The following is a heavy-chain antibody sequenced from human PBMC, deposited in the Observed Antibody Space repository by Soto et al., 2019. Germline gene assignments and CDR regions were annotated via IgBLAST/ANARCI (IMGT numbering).Heavy chain of an antibody. CDR2: ISGSGGST. D-gene: IGHD6-13*01. V-gene: IGHV3-23*01. J-gene: IGHJ4*02. Sequence: EVQLLESGGGLVQPGGSLRLSCAASGFTFSNYAVTWVRQAPGKGLEWVSTISGSGGSTYYADSVKGRFTISRDNSKNTLYLQMNSLRAEDTAVYYCAKDQGSSWYEIDYWGQGTMVPV. CDR1: GFTFSNYA. CDR3: AKDQGSSWYEIDY.